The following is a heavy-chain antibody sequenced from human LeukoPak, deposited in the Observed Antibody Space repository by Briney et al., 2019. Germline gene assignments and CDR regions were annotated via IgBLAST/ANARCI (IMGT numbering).Heavy chain of an antibody. V-gene: IGHV3-74*01. Sequence: GQSLRLSCAASGFTFSSYWMQWVRQAPGKGLVWVSRIDKDGSSTTYADSVKGRFTISRGNAKNMLYMQMNSLGAEDTAVYYCAREVPRGGSYYEDYWGQGTLVTVSS. J-gene: IGHJ4*02. CDR2: IDKDGSST. D-gene: IGHD1-26*01. CDR3: AREVPRGGSYYEDY. CDR1: GFTFSSYW.